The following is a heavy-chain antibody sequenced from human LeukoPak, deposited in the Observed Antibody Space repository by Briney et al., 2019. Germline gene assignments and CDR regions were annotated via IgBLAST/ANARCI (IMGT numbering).Heavy chain of an antibody. CDR2: ISPSGSDM. CDR3: TRDEVGATTEFDS. CDR1: GFTVTSNS. V-gene: IGHV3-21*05. J-gene: IGHJ4*02. Sequence: GGSLRLSCTVSGFTVTSNSMNWVRQAPGKGVEWVSYISPSGSDMSYRDSVKGRFSISRGNAMNSLYLQMNSLRAEDTAVYYCTRDEVGATTEFDSWGQGTLVTVSS. D-gene: IGHD1-26*01.